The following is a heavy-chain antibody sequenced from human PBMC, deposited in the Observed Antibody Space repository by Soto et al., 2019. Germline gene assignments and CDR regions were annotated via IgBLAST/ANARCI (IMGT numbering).Heavy chain of an antibody. CDR2: INSDGSVS. J-gene: IGHJ6*03. V-gene: IGHV3-74*02. D-gene: IGHD2-15*01. Sequence: EVQLVESGGGLVQPGGSLRLSCAASGFTFSNYWMYWVRQAPGKGLEWVSRINSDGSVSSHADSVRGRLTISRANVKNTLYLHMDSLRAEDTAVYFCARGDCVGGTCYSLAASFFYYMDVWGKGTTVTVFS. CDR1: GFTFSNYW. CDR3: ARGDCVGGTCYSLAASFFYYMDV.